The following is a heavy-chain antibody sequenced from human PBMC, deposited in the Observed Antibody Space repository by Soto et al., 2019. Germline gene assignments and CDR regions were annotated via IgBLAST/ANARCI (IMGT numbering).Heavy chain of an antibody. CDR3: AKFARTVTTYDYFDY. Sequence: GGSLRLSCAASGFTFSSYAMNWVRQAPWKGLEWVSGISGSGGSTYYVDSVKGRFTISRDNSKNTLYLQMHSLRAEDTAVYYCAKFARTVTTYDYFDYWGQGTLVTVSS. CDR2: ISGSGGST. D-gene: IGHD4-17*01. J-gene: IGHJ4*02. CDR1: GFTFSSYA. V-gene: IGHV3-23*01.